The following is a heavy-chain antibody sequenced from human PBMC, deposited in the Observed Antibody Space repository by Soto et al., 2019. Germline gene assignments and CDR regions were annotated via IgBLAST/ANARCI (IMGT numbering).Heavy chain of an antibody. V-gene: IGHV3-15*07. Sequence: GGSLRLSCAASGFIFTDAWMTWVRQAPWKGLEWVGRIRSKSGGGTTDYATPVNGRFTISRDDSKETLYLQMSSLRTDDTAVYFCVTDPRGASSFADYWGQGTLVTVSS. CDR1: GFIFTDAW. J-gene: IGHJ4*02. D-gene: IGHD2-15*01. CDR3: VTDPRGASSFADY. CDR2: IRSKSGGGTT.